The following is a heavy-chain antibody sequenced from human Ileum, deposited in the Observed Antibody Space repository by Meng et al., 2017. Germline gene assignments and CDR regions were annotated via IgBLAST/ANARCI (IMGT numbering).Heavy chain of an antibody. V-gene: IGHV1-18*01. D-gene: IGHD4-17*01. CDR1: GYTFTSTNYG. J-gene: IGHJ4*02. CDR3: ARDQIGDYVWDY. CDR2: VSTYNDDT. Sequence: QVQLVQSGAEVKKPGASVKGSCNASGYTFTSTNYGISWMRQAPGQGLEWMGWVSTYNDDTNHVQKFQDRVTMTTDTSTSTVYMELRSLRSDDTAVYYCARDQIGDYVWDYWGQGTLVTVSS.